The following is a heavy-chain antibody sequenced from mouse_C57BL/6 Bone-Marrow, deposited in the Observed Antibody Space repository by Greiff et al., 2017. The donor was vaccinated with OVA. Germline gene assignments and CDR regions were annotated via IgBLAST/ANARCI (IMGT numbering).Heavy chain of an antibody. CDR3: ARWDDYNDYYAMDY. CDR1: GSTFTSYW. D-gene: IGHD2-4*01. J-gene: IGHJ4*01. Sequence: VQLQQPGAELVKPGASVKMSCKASGSTFTSYWITWVKQRPGQGLEWIGDIYPGCGSTKYNEKFKSKAALTEDTSSSTAYMQLSSLTSEDSAVYNCARWDDYNDYYAMDYWGQGTSVTVSS. CDR2: IYPGCGST. V-gene: IGHV1-55*01.